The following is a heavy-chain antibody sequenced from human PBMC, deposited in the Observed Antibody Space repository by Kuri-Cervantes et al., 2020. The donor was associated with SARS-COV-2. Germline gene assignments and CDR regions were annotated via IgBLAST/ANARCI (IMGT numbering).Heavy chain of an antibody. CDR1: GYSFTNYW. V-gene: IGHV5-51*01. J-gene: IGHJ6*03. CDR3: ARRAYGEEVDYYYMDV. Sequence: GESLKISCKGSGYSFTNYWIGWVRQMPGKGLEWMGIIYSGDSDTRYSPSFQGQVTISADKSINTAFLQWSSLKASDTAIYYCARRAYGEEVDYYYMDVWGKGTAVTDSS. D-gene: IGHD4-17*01. CDR2: IYSGDSDT.